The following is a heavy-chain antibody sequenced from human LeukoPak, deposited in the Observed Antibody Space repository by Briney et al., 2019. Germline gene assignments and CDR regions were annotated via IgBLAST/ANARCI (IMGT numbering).Heavy chain of an antibody. Sequence: PSETLSLTCTVSGGSISGYYWSWIRQPPGKGLEWIGSIHFSGSTNYNPSLRSRVTISVDTSKNQLSLKLSSVTAADTAVYYCARDLGGIYFDYWGQGTLVTVSS. CDR1: GGSISGYY. D-gene: IGHD1-26*01. J-gene: IGHJ4*02. CDR3: ARDLGGIYFDY. V-gene: IGHV4-59*01. CDR2: IHFSGST.